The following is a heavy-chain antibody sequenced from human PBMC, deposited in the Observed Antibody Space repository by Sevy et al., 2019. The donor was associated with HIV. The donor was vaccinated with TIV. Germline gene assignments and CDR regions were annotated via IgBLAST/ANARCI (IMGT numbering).Heavy chain of an antibody. D-gene: IGHD2-2*02. CDR2: ICSDGTT. Sequence: GGSLRLSCAASGFTVSTTYMTWVRQAPGKGLEWVSTICSDGTTYFADSVKGRFTISRDNSMNTVYLQMNSLRAEDTAIYYCAREASCTSSSCYTRYGMDVWGQGTTVTVSS. V-gene: IGHV3-53*01. CDR3: AREASCTSSSCYTRYGMDV. CDR1: GFTVSTTY. J-gene: IGHJ6*02.